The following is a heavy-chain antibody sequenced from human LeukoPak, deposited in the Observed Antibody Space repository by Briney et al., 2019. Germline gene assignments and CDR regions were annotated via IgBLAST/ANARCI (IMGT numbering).Heavy chain of an antibody. D-gene: IGHD4-17*01. J-gene: IGHJ5*02. CDR2: IYYSETT. CDR1: GGSISSYY. V-gene: IGHV4-59*01. CDR3: ARGPLTMTRGFDP. Sequence: SETLPLTCTVSGGSISSYYWSWIRQPPGKGLEWIGYIYYSETTNYNPSLKSRVTISVDTSKNQFYLKVSSVIAADTAVYYCARGPLTMTRGFDPWGQGTLVTVSS.